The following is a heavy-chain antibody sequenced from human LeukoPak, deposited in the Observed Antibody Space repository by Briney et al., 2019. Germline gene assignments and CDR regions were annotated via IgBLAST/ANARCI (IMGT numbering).Heavy chain of an antibody. CDR1: GGSISSYY. D-gene: IGHD3-10*01. Sequence: SETLSLTCTVSGGSISSYYWSWIRQPAGKGLESIGRIYTSGITNYNPSLKSRVTMSVDTSKNQLSLKLTSVTAADTAVYYCAGFYGSGSYSPRGDYYYYMDVWGKGTTVTISS. CDR2: IYTSGIT. CDR3: AGFYGSGSYSPRGDYYYYMDV. J-gene: IGHJ6*03. V-gene: IGHV4-4*07.